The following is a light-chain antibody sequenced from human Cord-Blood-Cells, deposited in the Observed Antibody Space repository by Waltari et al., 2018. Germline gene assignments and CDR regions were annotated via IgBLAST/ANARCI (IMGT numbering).Light chain of an antibody. CDR3: QQYNSYSWT. CDR1: QSISSW. V-gene: IGKV1-5*01. J-gene: IGKJ1*01. Sequence: DIQMTQSPSTLSASVGDRVTITCRASQSISSWLAWYQQKPGKAPKLLIYDASSLESGVPSRFSGSGSGTEFTLTISSLQPDDFATYYCQQYNSYSWTFDQGTKVE. CDR2: DAS.